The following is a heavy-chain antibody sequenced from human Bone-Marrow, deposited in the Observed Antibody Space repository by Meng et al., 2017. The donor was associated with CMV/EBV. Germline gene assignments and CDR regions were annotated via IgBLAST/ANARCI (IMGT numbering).Heavy chain of an antibody. V-gene: IGHV3-66*02. D-gene: IGHD3-3*01. CDR2: IYSGGST. J-gene: IGHJ4*02. Sequence: GGSLRLSCAASGFTVSSNYMSWVRQAPGKGLEWVSVIYSGGSTYYADSVKGRFTISRDNSKNTLYLQMNSLRAEDTAVYYCARVNYDFWSGYNYWGQGTLVTSPQ. CDR3: ARVNYDFWSGYNY. CDR1: GFTVSSNY.